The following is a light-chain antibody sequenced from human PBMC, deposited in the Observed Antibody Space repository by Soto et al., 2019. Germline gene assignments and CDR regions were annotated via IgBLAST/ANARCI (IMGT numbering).Light chain of an antibody. V-gene: IGKV1-8*01. J-gene: IGKJ4*02. CDR2: AAS. CDR3: RSSDRCAFP. CDR1: QGTSSY. Sequence: AIWMTQSPSSFSGSRGXRXXXXXXASQGTSSYLAWYXQKTGKXXKXXIYAASTLQSGVPSRFSGSGSCTDQTLTIIRLKSADLAILLSRSSDRCAFPSAAGTQVDIK.